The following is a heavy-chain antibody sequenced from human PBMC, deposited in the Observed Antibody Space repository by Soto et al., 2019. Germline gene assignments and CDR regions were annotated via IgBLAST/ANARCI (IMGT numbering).Heavy chain of an antibody. CDR2: TYFRSKWYN. D-gene: IGHD5-12*01. CDR3: AKGDNLGPKTGYAFDP. CDR1: GDSVSSNTAS. Sequence: SQTLSLTCAVSGDSVSSNTASWNWIRQSPSRGLEWLGRTYFRSKWYNDYAVSVKSRIIINPDTSNNQFSLQLNSVTPEDTAVYFCAKGDNLGPKTGYAFDPWGQGIMVTVSS. J-gene: IGHJ5*02. V-gene: IGHV6-1*01.